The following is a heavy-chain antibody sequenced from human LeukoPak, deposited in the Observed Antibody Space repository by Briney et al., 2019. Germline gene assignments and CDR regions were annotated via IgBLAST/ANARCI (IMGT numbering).Heavy chain of an antibody. CDR3: ARATHTVTTGLDY. V-gene: IGHV6-1*01. CDR2: TYYRSKWYN. J-gene: IGHJ4*02. CDR1: GDSVSSYSAA. Sequence: QTLSLTCAISGDSVSSYSAAWTWIRQSPSRGLEWLGRTYYRSKWYNDYAVSVKSRITISPDTSKNQFSLQLNSVTPEGTAVYYCARATHTVTTGLDYWGQGTLVTVSS. D-gene: IGHD4-17*01.